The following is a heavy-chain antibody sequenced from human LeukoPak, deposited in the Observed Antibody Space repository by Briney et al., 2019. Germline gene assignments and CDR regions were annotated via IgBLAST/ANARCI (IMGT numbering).Heavy chain of an antibody. J-gene: IGHJ4*02. D-gene: IGHD3-22*01. CDR2: INHSGTT. CDR3: ARDFDTSGYYFHY. Sequence: SVTLSLTCAVYGGSFSDYYWSWIRQPPGKGLEWIGEINHSGTTVYSPSLKSRLTISLDTSKNQFSLKLTSVTAADTAVYYCARDFDTSGYYFHYWGQGTLVTVSS. V-gene: IGHV4-34*01. CDR1: GGSFSDYY.